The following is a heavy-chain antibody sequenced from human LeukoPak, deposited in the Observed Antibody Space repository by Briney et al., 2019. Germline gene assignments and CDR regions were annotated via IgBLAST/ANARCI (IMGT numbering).Heavy chain of an antibody. V-gene: IGHV3-23*01. J-gene: IGHJ4*02. Sequence: GGSLRLSCAVSGITLSNYGMSWVRQAPGKGVEWVAGISDSGGRTNYADSVKGRFTISRDNPKNTLYLQMNSLRVEDTAVYFCAKRGVVIRVILVAFHKEAYYFDSWGQGALVTVSS. CDR2: ISDSGGRT. CDR1: GITLSNYG. D-gene: IGHD3-22*01. CDR3: AKRGVVIRVILVAFHKEAYYFDS.